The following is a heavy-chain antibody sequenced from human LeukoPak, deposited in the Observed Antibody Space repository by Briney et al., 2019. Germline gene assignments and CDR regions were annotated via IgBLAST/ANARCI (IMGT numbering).Heavy chain of an antibody. CDR1: GFTFSSYW. Sequence: QTRGSLRLSCAASGFTFSSYWMHWVRQAPGKGLVWVSRINSDGSSTSYADSVKGRYTISRDNAKNTLYLQMNSLRAEDTAVYYCARDRELGWLQTDYWGQGTLVTVSS. D-gene: IGHD5-24*01. J-gene: IGHJ4*02. CDR3: ARDRELGWLQTDY. V-gene: IGHV3-74*01. CDR2: INSDGSST.